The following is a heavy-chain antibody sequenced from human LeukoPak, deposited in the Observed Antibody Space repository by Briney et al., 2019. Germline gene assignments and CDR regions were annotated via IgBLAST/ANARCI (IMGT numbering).Heavy chain of an antibody. CDR3: AKGETTVITSPDY. CDR1: GFKFSNYG. V-gene: IGHV3-30*18. CDR2: ISYDGSDK. Sequence: PGGSLRLSCVASGFKFSNYGVHWVRQAPGKGLEWVALISYDGSDKYYPGSMKGRFTVSRDNSKNTLYLQMNSLRVEDTAMYYCAKGETTVITSPDYWGQGTLVTVSS. D-gene: IGHD4-23*01. J-gene: IGHJ4*02.